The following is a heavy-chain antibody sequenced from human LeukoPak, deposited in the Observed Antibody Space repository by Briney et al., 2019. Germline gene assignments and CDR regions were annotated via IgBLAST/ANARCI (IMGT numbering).Heavy chain of an antibody. V-gene: IGHV3-7*02. CDR3: ARVPTYYYGSGLQPY. Sequence: GGSLRLSCAVSGFTFSSYWMSWVRQAPEKGLEWVANIKQDGSEKYYVDSVKGRFTISRDNAKNSLYLQMNSLRDEDTAVYYCARVPTYYYGSGLQPYWGQGTLVTVSS. CDR2: IKQDGSEK. CDR1: GFTFSSYW. J-gene: IGHJ4*02. D-gene: IGHD3-10*01.